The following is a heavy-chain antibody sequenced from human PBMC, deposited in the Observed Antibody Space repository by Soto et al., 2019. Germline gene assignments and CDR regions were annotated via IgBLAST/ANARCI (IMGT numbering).Heavy chain of an antibody. CDR1: GFSFSDYT. J-gene: IGHJ4*01. CDR3: AREAAGYSEYFDY. CDR2: ISKSGSYI. D-gene: IGHD6-25*01. V-gene: IGHV3-21*01. Sequence: PGGSLRLSCIASGFSFSDYTLNWVRQPPGKGLEWVSSISKSGSYIYYADSLRGRFTISRDNAKDSLYLQINALRVEDTAVYYCAREAAGYSEYFDYWGHGTLVTVSS.